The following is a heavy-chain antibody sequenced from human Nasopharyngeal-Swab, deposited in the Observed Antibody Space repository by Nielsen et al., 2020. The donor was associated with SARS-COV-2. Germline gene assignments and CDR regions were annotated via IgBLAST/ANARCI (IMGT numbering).Heavy chain of an antibody. V-gene: IGHV4-59*01. CDR1: GGSISSYY. D-gene: IGHD5-18*01. CDR3: ARGDTVLNMNS. J-gene: IGHJ4*02. CDR2: IYYSGST. Sequence: SETLSLTCTVSGGSISSYYWSWIRQPPGKGLEWIGYIYYSGSTNYNPSLKSRVTISVDTSKNQFSLNLSSVTAADTAVYYCARGDTVLNMNSWGQGTLVTVSS.